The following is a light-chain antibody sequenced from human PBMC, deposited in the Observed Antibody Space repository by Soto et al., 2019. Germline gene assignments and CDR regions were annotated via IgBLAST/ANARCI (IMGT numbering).Light chain of an antibody. CDR1: QSVSSSY. J-gene: IGKJ5*01. V-gene: IGKV3D-20*02. CDR2: HVS. CDR3: QQHNQWPIT. Sequence: EIVLTHSPGTLSLSPVERATLSFSSSQSVSSSYLAWYQQKPGQAPRLLIYHVSTRATGIPARFSGSGSGTEFTLTINSLQSEDFAVYYCQQHNQWPITFGQGTRLEIK.